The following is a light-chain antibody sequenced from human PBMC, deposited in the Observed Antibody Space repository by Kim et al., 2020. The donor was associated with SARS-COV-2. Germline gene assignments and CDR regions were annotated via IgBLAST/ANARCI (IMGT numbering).Light chain of an antibody. V-gene: IGKV3-11*01. CDR1: QSVSSY. CDR2: DAS. J-gene: IGKJ4*01. Sequence: EIVLTQSPATLSLSPGERATLSCRASQSVSSYLAWYQQKPGQAPRLLIYDASNRATGIPARFSGSGSGTDFTLTISGLEPEDFAVYYCQQRLDWPLTFGRGTKLEI. CDR3: QQRLDWPLT.